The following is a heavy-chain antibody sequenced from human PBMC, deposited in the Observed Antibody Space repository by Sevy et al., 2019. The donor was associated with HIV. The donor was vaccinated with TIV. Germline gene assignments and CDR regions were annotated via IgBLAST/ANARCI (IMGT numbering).Heavy chain of an antibody. J-gene: IGHJ4*02. V-gene: IGHV3-64D*06. D-gene: IGHD2-2*01. CDR3: LRDLLRPVAVPGASFDH. CDR1: GFTFSYYG. CDR2: ISSNGGST. Sequence: GGSLRLSCSASGFTFSYYGMYWVRQAPGKGLQYVSGISSNGGSTDYADSVKGRFTISRDNSKNTLYLQMSSLRPEDTAVYYCLRDLLRPVAVPGASFDHWGQGTLVTVSS.